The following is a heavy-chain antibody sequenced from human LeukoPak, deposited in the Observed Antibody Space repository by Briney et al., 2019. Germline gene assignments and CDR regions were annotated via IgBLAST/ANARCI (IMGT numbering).Heavy chain of an antibody. CDR1: GGTFSSYA. V-gene: IGHV1-69*13. D-gene: IGHD3-22*01. CDR3: ARADAYDSSGYPLGY. J-gene: IGHJ4*02. Sequence: ASVKVSCKASGGTFSSYAISWVRQAPGQGLEWMGGIIPIFGTANYAQKFQGRVTITADESTSTAYIELSSLRSEDTAVYYCARADAYDSSGYPLGYWGQGTLVTVSS. CDR2: IIPIFGTA.